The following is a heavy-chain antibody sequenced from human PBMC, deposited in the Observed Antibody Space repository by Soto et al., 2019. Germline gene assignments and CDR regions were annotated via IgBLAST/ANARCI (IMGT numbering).Heavy chain of an antibody. CDR2: ISDSGST. D-gene: IGHD4-17*01. V-gene: IGHV3-23*01. CDR1: GITFRSHA. CDR3: ARRGGNYDDYEVNYFDS. J-gene: IGHJ4*02. Sequence: GGSLRLSCEASGITFRSHAMSWVRQAPGRGLEWVSTISDSGSTYYTDSVKGRFTISRDNSKNTLYLQMNSLRAADTAVYYCARRGGNYDDYEVNYFDSWGQGALVTVSS.